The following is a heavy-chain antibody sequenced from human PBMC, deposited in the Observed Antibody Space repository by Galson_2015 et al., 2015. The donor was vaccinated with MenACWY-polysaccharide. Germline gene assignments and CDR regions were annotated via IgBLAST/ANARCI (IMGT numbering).Heavy chain of an antibody. J-gene: IGHJ4*02. CDR2: IKEDGSGK. V-gene: IGHV3-7*01. CDR1: AFTFSSYW. CDR3: ARRRGGLGNYFDY. D-gene: IGHD3-16*01. Sequence: SLRLSCAASAFTFSSYWMSWVRQAPGKGLEWVANIKEDGSGKYYVDSVKGRFTISRDNAKNSLYLQMNSLRAEDTAVYYCARRRGGLGNYFDYWGQGTLVTVSS.